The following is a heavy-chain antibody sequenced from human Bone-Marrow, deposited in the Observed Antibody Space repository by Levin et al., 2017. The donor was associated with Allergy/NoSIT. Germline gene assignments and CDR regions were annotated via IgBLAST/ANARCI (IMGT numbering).Heavy chain of an antibody. CDR3: ARQNYHLWSANWFDP. D-gene: IGHD3-3*01. V-gene: IGHV4-39*07. CDR1: GGSITSSDYY. CDR2: IHYSGNG. Sequence: SQTLSLTCIVSGGSITSSDYYWGWIRQPPGKGLEWIASIHYSGNGYYNESLRSRVTISVDTSKNQFSLSLSSVTAADTAVYYCARQNYHLWSANWFDPWGQGTLVTVSS. J-gene: IGHJ5*02.